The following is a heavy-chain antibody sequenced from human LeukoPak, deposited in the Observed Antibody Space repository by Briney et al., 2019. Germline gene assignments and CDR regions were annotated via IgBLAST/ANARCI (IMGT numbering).Heavy chain of an antibody. CDR2: IIPIFGTA. CDR3: ARDQIDDYGGKDYYYYGMDV. V-gene: IGHV1-69*13. CDR1: GGTFSSYA. D-gene: IGHD4-23*01. J-gene: IGHJ6*02. Sequence: ASVKVSCKSSGGTFSSYAIIWVRQAPGQGLEWMGGIIPIFGTANYAQKFQGRVTITADESTSTAYMELSSLRSEDTAVYYCARDQIDDYGGKDYYYYGMDVWGQGTTVTVSS.